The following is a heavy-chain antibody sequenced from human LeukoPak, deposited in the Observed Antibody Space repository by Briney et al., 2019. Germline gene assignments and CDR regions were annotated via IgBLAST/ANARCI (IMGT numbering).Heavy chain of an antibody. CDR2: ITTYNGNT. V-gene: IGHV1-18*04. J-gene: IGHJ6*02. D-gene: IGHD2-2*01. CDR3: ARGDVDIVVVPAATRYYGMDV. CDR1: GYTFASYY. Sequence: ASVKVSCKASGYTFASYYISWVRQAPGQGLEWMGWITTYNGNTNYAQRLQGRVTMTTDTSTSTAYMELRSLRSDDTAVYYCARGDVDIVVVPAATRYYGMDVWGQGTTVTVSS.